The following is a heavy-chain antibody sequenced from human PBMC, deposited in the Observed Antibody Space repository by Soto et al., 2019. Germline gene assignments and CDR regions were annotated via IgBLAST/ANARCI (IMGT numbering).Heavy chain of an antibody. V-gene: IGHV4-59*08. CDR2: IYDSGST. CDR3: AADHAY. Sequence: QEQLQESGPGLVKPSETLALTCTDSGGSISSYYLSWIRQPPGKRLERSGYIYDSGSTNYNHSLKSRLTISVDTSKRRCCLMLSSVTGADTALYCCAADHAYWGQGTLVTVSS. J-gene: IGHJ4*02. CDR1: GGSISSYY.